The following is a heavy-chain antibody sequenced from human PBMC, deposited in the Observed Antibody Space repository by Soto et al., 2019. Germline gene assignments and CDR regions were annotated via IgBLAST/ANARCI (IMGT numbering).Heavy chain of an antibody. CDR2: INKDGSEK. CDR1: GFTFSSYW. CDR3: ARDQAADDY. Sequence: EVQVVESGGGLVQPGGSLRLSCAASGFTFSSYWMSWVRQAPGKGLEWVANINKDGSEKYYVDSVKGRFTVSRDNAKNSLYLQMNSLRDEDTAVYYCARDQAADDYWGQGTLVTVSS. V-gene: IGHV3-7*01. J-gene: IGHJ4*02. D-gene: IGHD6-13*01.